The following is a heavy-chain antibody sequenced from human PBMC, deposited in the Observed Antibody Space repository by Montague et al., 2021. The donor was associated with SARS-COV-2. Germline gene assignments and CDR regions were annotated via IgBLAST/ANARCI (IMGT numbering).Heavy chain of an antibody. D-gene: IGHD6-13*01. V-gene: IGHV4-4*07. CDR1: GASISYFY. CDR3: SRDVVAAPGTFDY. J-gene: IGHJ4*02. CDR2: VSASGST. Sequence: SETLSLTCTVPGASISYFYWSWIRQPAGKGLEWIGLVSASGSTNYNPSLNSRVAMSVDTSKNQFSLRLSPVTAADTAAYYCSRDVVAAPGTFDYWGQGTLVTVSS.